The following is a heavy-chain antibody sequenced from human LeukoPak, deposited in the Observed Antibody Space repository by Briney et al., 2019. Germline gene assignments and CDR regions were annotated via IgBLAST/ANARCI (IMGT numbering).Heavy chain of an antibody. Sequence: GGSLRLSCAASGFTFSSYWMSWVRQAPGKGLEWVANIKQDGNEKYYVDSVKGRFTISRDNAKNSLYLQMNSLRAEDTAVYYCARALAFYDSTGPLRRYYYYGMDVWGQGTTVTVSS. CDR2: IKQDGNEK. V-gene: IGHV3-7*03. CDR3: ARALAFYDSTGPLRRYYYYGMDV. D-gene: IGHD3-22*01. J-gene: IGHJ6*02. CDR1: GFTFSSYW.